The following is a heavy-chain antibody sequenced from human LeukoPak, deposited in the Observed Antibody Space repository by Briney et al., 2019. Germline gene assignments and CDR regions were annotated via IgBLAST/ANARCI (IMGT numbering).Heavy chain of an antibody. CDR1: GFTFDDYA. CDR3: AKGIRYQLPFDAFDI. J-gene: IGHJ3*02. CDR2: ISWNSGSI. V-gene: IGHV3-9*01. Sequence: GRPLRLSCAASGFTFDDYAMPWVRQAPGKGLEWVSGISWNSGSIGYADSVKGRFTISRDNAKNSLYLQMNSLRAEDTALYYCAKGIRYQLPFDAFDIWGQGTMVTVSS. D-gene: IGHD2-2*01.